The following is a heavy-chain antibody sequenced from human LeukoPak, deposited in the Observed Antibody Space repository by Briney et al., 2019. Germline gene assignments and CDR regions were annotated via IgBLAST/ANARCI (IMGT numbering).Heavy chain of an antibody. V-gene: IGHV4-4*07. J-gene: IGHJ6*02. D-gene: IGHD4-17*01. CDR2: IYTSGST. Sequence: KPSETLSLTCTVSGGSISSYYWSWIRQPAGKGLEWIGRIYTSGSTNYNPSLKSRVTISVDTSKNQFSLKLSSVTAADTAVYYCARGARRATVTTKPMDVWGQGTTVTVSS. CDR3: ARGARRATVTTKPMDV. CDR1: GGSISSYY.